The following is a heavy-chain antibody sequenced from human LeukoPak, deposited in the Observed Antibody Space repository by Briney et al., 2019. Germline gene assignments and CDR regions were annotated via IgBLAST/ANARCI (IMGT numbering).Heavy chain of an antibody. Sequence: GGSLRLSCAASGFTFSSYAMSWVRQAPGKGLEWVSAISGSGGSTYYADSVKGRFTIYRDNSKNTLYLQMNSLRAEDTAVYYCAKKYYYDSSGYWVFDYWGQGTLVTVSS. CDR3: AKKYYYDSSGYWVFDY. D-gene: IGHD3-22*01. CDR2: ISGSGGST. CDR1: GFTFSSYA. J-gene: IGHJ4*02. V-gene: IGHV3-23*01.